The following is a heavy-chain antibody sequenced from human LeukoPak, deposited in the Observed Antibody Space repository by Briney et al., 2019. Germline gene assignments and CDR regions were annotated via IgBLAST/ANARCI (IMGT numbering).Heavy chain of an antibody. Sequence: GGSLRLSCAASGFTFSNYGMHWVRQAPGKGLEWVAFIRYDGSNKYYADSVKGRFTISRDNSKNTLYLQMNSLRAEDTAVYYCAKDHCIGTSYYWFDPWGQGTLVTVSS. V-gene: IGHV3-30*02. D-gene: IGHD2-2*01. CDR3: AKDHCIGTSYYWFDP. CDR2: IRYDGSNK. CDR1: GFTFSNYG. J-gene: IGHJ5*02.